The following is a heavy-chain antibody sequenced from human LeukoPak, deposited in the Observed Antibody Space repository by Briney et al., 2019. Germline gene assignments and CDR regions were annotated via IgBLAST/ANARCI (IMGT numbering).Heavy chain of an antibody. Sequence: PSETLSLTCAVYGGSFSGYYWSWIRRPPGKGLEWIGEINHSGSTNYNPSLKSRVTISVDTSKNQFSLKLSSVTAADTAVYYCASSAFGYYYYGMDVWGQGTTVTVSS. J-gene: IGHJ6*02. CDR3: ASSAFGYYYYGMDV. CDR2: INHSGST. D-gene: IGHD3-10*01. CDR1: GGSFSGYY. V-gene: IGHV4-34*01.